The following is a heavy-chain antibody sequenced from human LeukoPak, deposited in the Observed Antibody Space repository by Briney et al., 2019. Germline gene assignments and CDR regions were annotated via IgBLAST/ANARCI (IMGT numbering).Heavy chain of an antibody. CDR1: GFTFTSYW. D-gene: IGHD3-3*01. CDR2: RREDGSER. J-gene: IGHJ6*03. Sequence: GGSLRLSCAASGFTFTSYWMTWVRRAPGKGLEWVANRREDGSERYYVASVKGRFAVSRDNAKKSLSLQVNSLRAEDTAVYYCARLNYDFWSGIWEGYYMDVWAKGPRSPSP. V-gene: IGHV3-7*01. CDR3: ARLNYDFWSGIWEGYYMDV.